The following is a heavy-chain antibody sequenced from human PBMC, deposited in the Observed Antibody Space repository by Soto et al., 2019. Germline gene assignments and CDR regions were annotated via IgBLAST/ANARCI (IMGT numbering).Heavy chain of an antibody. V-gene: IGHV3-30-3*01. D-gene: IGHD3-10*01. Sequence: PGGSRRLSCAASGFTFSSYAMHWVRQAPGKGLEWVAVISYDGSNKYYADSVKGRFTISRDNSKNTLYLQMNSLRAEDTAVYYCAREAAFGELDYYGMDVWGQGTTVTVSS. CDR3: AREAAFGELDYYGMDV. CDR1: GFTFSSYA. J-gene: IGHJ6*02. CDR2: ISYDGSNK.